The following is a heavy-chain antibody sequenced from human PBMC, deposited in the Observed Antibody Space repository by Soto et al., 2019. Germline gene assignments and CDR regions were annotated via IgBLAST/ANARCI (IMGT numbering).Heavy chain of an antibody. D-gene: IGHD2-15*01. CDR3: AKGDCSGGRCYRGFDY. CDR1: GFTFSSYD. Sequence: VGSLRLSCAASGFTFSSYDMSWVRQAPGKGLEWVSGVSASGSITSYADSAKGRFTISRDNAKNTMFLQMNSLRAEDTAVYFCAKGDCSGGRCYRGFDYWGQGTLVTVSS. J-gene: IGHJ4*02. CDR2: VSASGSIT. V-gene: IGHV3-23*01.